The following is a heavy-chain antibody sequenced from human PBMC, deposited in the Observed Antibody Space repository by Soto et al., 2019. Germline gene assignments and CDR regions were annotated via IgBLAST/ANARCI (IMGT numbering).Heavy chain of an antibody. D-gene: IGHD3-10*01. CDR1: GGSFSGYQ. CDR2: INDSGNI. J-gene: IGHJ6*03. V-gene: IGHV4-34*02. CDR3: ARGLILWFGELARRGGYYYYMDV. Sequence: QVQLQQWGAGLLEPSETLSLTCAVYGGSFSGYQWSWVRQTPEKGLEWMGEINDSGNINYNRSLSSCVTSLVAAAKKKISLRLSAVAAAYPAVYYCARGLILWFGELARRGGYYYYMDVWGTGTKVTVSS.